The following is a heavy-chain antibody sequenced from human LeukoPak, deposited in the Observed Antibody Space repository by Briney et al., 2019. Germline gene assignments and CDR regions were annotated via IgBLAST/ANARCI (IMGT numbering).Heavy chain of an antibody. CDR2: ISTYNGNT. J-gene: IGHJ3*02. CDR1: GYTFTTYG. V-gene: IGHV1-18*01. Sequence: GASVKVSCRSSGYTFTTYGITWVRQAPGQGLEWMGWISTYNGNTNYAQKLQGRVTMTTDTSTSTAYMELSSLRSEDTAVYYCARESGGVPASMANAFDIWGQGTMVTVSS. D-gene: IGHD2-2*01. CDR3: ARESGGVPASMANAFDI.